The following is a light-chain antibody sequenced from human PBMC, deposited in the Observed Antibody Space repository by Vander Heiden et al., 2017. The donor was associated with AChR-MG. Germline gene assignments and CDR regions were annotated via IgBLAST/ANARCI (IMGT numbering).Light chain of an antibody. CDR3: QQRSNWLT. V-gene: IGKV3-11*01. CDR1: QSVSSY. Sequence: EIVLTQYPATLSLSPGERATRSCRASQSVSSYLAWYQQKPGQAPRLLIYDASNRATGIPARFSGSGSGTDFTPTISSLEPEDFAVYYCQQRSNWLTFGGGTKVEIK. J-gene: IGKJ4*01. CDR2: DAS.